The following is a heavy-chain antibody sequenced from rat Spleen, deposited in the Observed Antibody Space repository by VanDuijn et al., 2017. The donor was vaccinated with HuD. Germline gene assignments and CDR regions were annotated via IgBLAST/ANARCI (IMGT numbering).Heavy chain of an antibody. CDR2: ISSRGGST. V-gene: IGHV5-25*01. CDR3: VRQDTSGYSNWFTY. CDR1: GFTFSDYY. J-gene: IGHJ3*01. Sequence: EVQLVESGGGLVQPGRSLKLSCAASGFTFSDYYMAWVRQAPTRGLEWVASISSRGGSTYYRDSVKGRFTISRDNAKSTLNLQMDSLRSEDTATYYCVRQDTSGYSNWFTYWGQGTLVTVSS. D-gene: IGHD4-3*01.